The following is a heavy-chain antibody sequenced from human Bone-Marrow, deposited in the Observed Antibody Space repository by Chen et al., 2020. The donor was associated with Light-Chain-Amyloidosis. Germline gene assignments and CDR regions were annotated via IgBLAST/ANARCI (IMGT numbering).Heavy chain of an antibody. CDR1: GFTFSSYE. V-gene: IGHV3-48*03. J-gene: IGHJ4*02. CDR2: ISTSGNII. Sequence: EEQLVESGGGVVQPGGSLRLTCVASGFTFSSYEMIWVRQAPGKGLEWVAQISTSGNIIYYADSVKGRLTISRNNAKNSLFLQMNSRRVEDTAVYSCARYSGSGSYSPWGQGTPVTVSS. CDR3: ARYSGSGSYSP. D-gene: IGHD3-10*01.